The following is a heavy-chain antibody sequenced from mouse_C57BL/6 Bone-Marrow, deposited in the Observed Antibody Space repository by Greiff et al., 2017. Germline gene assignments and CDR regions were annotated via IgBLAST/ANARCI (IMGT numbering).Heavy chain of an antibody. CDR2: ILPGSGST. CDR1: GYTFTGYW. CDR3: ASARNYVAMDY. V-gene: IGHV1-9*01. J-gene: IGHJ4*01. Sequence: VQLQQSGAELMKPGASVKLSCKATGYTFTGYWIEWVKQRPGHGLEWIGEILPGSGSTYYNEQFKGKATFTADTSSNTAYMQLSSLTTEDSAIYYCASARNYVAMDYWGQGTSVTVSS. D-gene: IGHD2-1*01.